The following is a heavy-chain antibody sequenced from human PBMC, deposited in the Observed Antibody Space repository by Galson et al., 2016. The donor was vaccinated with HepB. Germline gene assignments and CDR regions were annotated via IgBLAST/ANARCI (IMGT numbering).Heavy chain of an antibody. CDR2: IVPLVQTT. D-gene: IGHD2-2*01. V-gene: IGHV1-69*13. J-gene: IGHJ4*02. Sequence: SVKVSCKATGIMFSGLGFSWVRQAQGQGLEWIGGIVPLVQTTNYAQNFQGGVTFTADESTSTAYMELRGLKFEDTAVYYCATEYAVGWYFDHWGQGTLVTVSS. CDR3: ATEYAVGWYFDH. CDR1: GIMFSGLG.